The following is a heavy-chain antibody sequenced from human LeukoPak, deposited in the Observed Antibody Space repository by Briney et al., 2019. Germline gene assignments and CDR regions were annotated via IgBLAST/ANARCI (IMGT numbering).Heavy chain of an antibody. D-gene: IGHD6-19*01. CDR1: GFTFSTYW. Sequence: GGSLRLSCAASGFTFSTYWMHWVRQASGKGLVWVSRINRDGSGTSYVDSVKGRFTISRDNAKNTVYLQMNSLRAEDTAVYYCARDVFAVAGPDLDYWGQGTLVTVSS. J-gene: IGHJ4*02. V-gene: IGHV3-74*01. CDR2: INRDGSGT. CDR3: ARDVFAVAGPDLDY.